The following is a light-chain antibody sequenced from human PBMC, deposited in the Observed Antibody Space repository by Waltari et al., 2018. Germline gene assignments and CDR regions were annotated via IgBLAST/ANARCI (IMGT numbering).Light chain of an antibody. CDR1: NIGSKS. CDR3: QVWDGAVDRVD. V-gene: IGLV3-21*04. Sequence: SYVLSQPPSVSVAPGQTARIPCGGNNIGSKSVHWYQQKPGQAPVMVIYYDTDRPSGIPERFSGANTGNTATLTINRVEAGDEADYFCQVWDGAVDRVDFGGGTKLTVL. CDR2: YDT. J-gene: IGLJ2*01.